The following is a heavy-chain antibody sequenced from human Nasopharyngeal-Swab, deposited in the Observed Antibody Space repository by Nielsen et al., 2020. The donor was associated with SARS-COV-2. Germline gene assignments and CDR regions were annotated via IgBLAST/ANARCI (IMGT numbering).Heavy chain of an antibody. CDR2: INPPSRGK. CDR3: ARDDYGDYGYFDH. V-gene: IGHV1-2*02. J-gene: IGHJ4*02. Sequence: ASVKVSCKASGYTLTGYYMHWVRQATGQGLEWMGWINPPSRGKKYAQKFQGRVTMTSDTSINTAYMELRRLRSDDTAVYYCARDDYGDYGYFDHWGQGTLVTVSS. D-gene: IGHD4-17*01. CDR1: GYTLTGYY.